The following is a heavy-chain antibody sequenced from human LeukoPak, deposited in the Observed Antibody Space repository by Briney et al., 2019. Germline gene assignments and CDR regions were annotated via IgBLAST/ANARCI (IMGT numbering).Heavy chain of an antibody. V-gene: IGHV3-7*01. CDR3: ARDVQVRGVNWFDP. Sequence: PGGSLRLSCAASGFTFSSYWMSWVRQAPGKGLEWVANIKQDGSEKYYVDSVKSRFTISRDNAKNSLYLQMNSLRAEDTAVYYCARDVQVRGVNWFDPWGQGTLVTVSS. J-gene: IGHJ5*02. CDR2: IKQDGSEK. D-gene: IGHD3-10*01. CDR1: GFTFSSYW.